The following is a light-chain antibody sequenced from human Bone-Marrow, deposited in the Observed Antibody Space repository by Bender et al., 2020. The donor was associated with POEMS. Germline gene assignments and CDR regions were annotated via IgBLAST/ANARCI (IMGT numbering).Light chain of an antibody. J-gene: IGLJ1*01. CDR3: SSYTPNNPTYV. Sequence: QSALTQPASVSGSPGQSLTISCTGTSSDVGGYMYVSWYQQHPGKAPKLIIYDVSFRPSGVSNRFSGSKSGNTASLTISGLQAEDEADYYCSSYTPNNPTYVFGTGTKVTVL. CDR2: DVS. V-gene: IGLV2-14*03. CDR1: SSDVGGYMY.